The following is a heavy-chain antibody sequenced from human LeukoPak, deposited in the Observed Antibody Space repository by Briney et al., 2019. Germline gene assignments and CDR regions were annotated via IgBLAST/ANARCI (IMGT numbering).Heavy chain of an antibody. CDR2: IYYSGST. J-gene: IGHJ4*02. CDR3: VRDETLWTLDW. CDR1: GGSISSGGYS. Sequence: PSETLSLTCAVSGGSISSGGYSWSWIRQPPGKGLEWIGYIYYSGSTYYNPSLKSRVTISVDTSKNQFSLKLSSVTAEDTAVYYCVRDETLWTLDWWGQGTLVSVSS. D-gene: IGHD1-1*01. V-gene: IGHV4-30-4*07.